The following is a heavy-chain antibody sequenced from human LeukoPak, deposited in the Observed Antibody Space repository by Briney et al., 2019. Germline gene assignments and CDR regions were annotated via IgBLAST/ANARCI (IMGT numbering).Heavy chain of an antibody. Sequence: GGSLRLSCAASGFTFSDYYMSWIRQAPGKGLDWVANIKQDGNEQYYVDSVKGRFTISRDNARNSLYLQMNSLRAEDTAVYYCARGLLWFGRPFDYWGQGTLVTVSS. V-gene: IGHV3-7*01. CDR1: GFTFSDYY. J-gene: IGHJ4*02. CDR2: IKQDGNEQ. CDR3: ARGLLWFGRPFDY. D-gene: IGHD3-10*01.